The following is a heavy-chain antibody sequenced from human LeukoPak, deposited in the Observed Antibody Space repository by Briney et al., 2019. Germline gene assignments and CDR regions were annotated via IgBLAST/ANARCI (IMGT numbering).Heavy chain of an antibody. D-gene: IGHD2-2*01. J-gene: IGHJ6*03. V-gene: IGHV4-34*01. CDR1: GGSFSGYY. Sequence: SETLSLTCAVYGGSFSGYYWSWIRQPPGKGLEWIGEINHSGSTNYNPSLKSRVTILVDTSKNQFSLKLSSVTAADTAVYYCARGLVGYCSSTSCSHRPSLSMDVWGKGTTATVSS. CDR3: ARGLVGYCSSTSCSHRPSLSMDV. CDR2: INHSGST.